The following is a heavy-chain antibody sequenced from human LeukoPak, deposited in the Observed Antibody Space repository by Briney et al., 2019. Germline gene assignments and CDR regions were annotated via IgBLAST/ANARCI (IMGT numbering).Heavy chain of an antibody. Sequence: GSSVKVSCKASGGTFSSYAISWVRQAPGQGLEWMGGIIPIFGTANYAQKFQGRVTITADESTSTAYMELNSLRAEDTAVYYCARYDGSSGYPDYWGQGTLVTVSS. J-gene: IGHJ4*02. CDR3: ARYDGSSGYPDY. CDR2: IIPIFGTA. V-gene: IGHV1-69*01. D-gene: IGHD3-22*01. CDR1: GGTFSSYA.